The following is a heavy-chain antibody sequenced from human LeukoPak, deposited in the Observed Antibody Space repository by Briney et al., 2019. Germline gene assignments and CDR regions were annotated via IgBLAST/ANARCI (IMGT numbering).Heavy chain of an antibody. Sequence: SETLSLTCTVSGGSISSYYWSWIRQPPGKGLEWIGYIYYSGSTNYNPSLKSRVTISVDTFKNQFSLKLSSVTAADTAVYYCARFRGVIDAFDIWGQGTMVTVSS. CDR1: GGSISSYY. V-gene: IGHV4-59*08. CDR2: IYYSGST. CDR3: ARFRGVIDAFDI. J-gene: IGHJ3*02. D-gene: IGHD3-10*01.